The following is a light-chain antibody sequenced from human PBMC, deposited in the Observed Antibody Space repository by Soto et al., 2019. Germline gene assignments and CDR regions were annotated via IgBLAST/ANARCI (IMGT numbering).Light chain of an antibody. CDR2: DVS. Sequence: QSALTQPRSVSGSPGQSVTISCTGTSSDVGGYNYVSWYQQHPGKAPKLMIYDVSKRPSGVPDRFSGSKSGNTASLTISGHQAEDEGDYSGCSYAGSYPVVFGGGTKVTVL. J-gene: IGLJ2*01. V-gene: IGLV2-11*01. CDR1: SSDVGGYNY. CDR3: CSYAGSYPVV.